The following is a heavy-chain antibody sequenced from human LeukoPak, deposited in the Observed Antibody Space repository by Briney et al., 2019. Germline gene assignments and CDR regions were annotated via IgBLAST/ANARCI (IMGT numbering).Heavy chain of an antibody. CDR2: ISSSSSYI. CDR3: AKPRGRNSDRVTTSPNYP. V-gene: IGHV3-21*04. J-gene: IGHJ5*02. D-gene: IGHD4-17*01. CDR1: GFTFSSYS. Sequence: GGSLRLSCAASGFTFSSYSMNWVRQAPGKGLEWVSSISSSSSYIYYADSVKGRFTISRDNSKNTLYLQMNSLRAEDTAVYYCAKPRGRNSDRVTTSPNYPWGQGNLVTVSS.